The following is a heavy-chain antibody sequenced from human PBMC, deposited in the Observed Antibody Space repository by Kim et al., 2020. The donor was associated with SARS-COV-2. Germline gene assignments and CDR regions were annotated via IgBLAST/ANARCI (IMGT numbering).Heavy chain of an antibody. Sequence: GGSLRLSCAASGFTFSSYAMHWVRQAPGKGLEWVAVISYDGSNKYYADSVKGRFTISRDNSKNTLYLQMNSLRAEDTAVYYCARDSASAPTTLIAVLRFLEWFPTPYMDVWGKGTTVTVSS. CDR1: GFTFSSYA. CDR2: ISYDGSNK. V-gene: IGHV3-30*04. J-gene: IGHJ6*03. D-gene: IGHD3-3*01. CDR3: ARDSASAPTTLIAVLRFLEWFPTPYMDV.